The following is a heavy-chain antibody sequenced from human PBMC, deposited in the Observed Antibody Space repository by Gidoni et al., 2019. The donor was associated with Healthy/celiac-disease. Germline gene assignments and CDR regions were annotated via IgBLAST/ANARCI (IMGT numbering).Heavy chain of an antibody. CDR2: ISSSSSTI. V-gene: IGHV3-48*02. J-gene: IGHJ3*02. CDR1: GFTFSSYS. D-gene: IGHD3-22*01. CDR3: AREGYYYDSSGPGAFDI. Sequence: EVQLVESGGGLVQPGGSLRLSCAASGFTFSSYSMNWVRQAPGKGLEWVSYISSSSSTIYYADSVKGRFTISRDNAKNSLYLQMNSLRDEDTAVYYCAREGYYYDSSGPGAFDIWGQGTMVTVSS.